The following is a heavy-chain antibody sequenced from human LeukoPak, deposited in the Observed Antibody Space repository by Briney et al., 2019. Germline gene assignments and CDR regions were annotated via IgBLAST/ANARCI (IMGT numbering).Heavy chain of an antibody. CDR3: ARPDSSSWYLVY. V-gene: IGHV3-30-3*01. D-gene: IGHD6-13*01. J-gene: IGHJ4*02. CDR2: ISYDGSNK. CDR1: GFTFSSYW. Sequence: GGSLTLSCAASGFTFSSYWMSWVRQAPGKGLEWVAVISYDGSNKYYADSVKGRFTISRDNSKNTLYLQMNSLRAEDTAVYYCARPDSSSWYLVYWGQGTLVTVSS.